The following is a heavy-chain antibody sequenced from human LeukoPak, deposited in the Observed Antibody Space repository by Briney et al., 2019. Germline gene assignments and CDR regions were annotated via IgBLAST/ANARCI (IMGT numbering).Heavy chain of an antibody. CDR1: GFTFTTYS. CDR3: ARGGAYGDYDN. V-gene: IGHV3-21*01. CDR2: ISSTSTYI. J-gene: IGHJ4*02. Sequence: GRSLRLSCAASGFTFTTYSMNWVRQAPGKGLEWVSSISSTSTYIYYADSVKGRFAISRDNAKNSLYLQMNGLRAEDTAIYYCARGGAYGDYDNWGQGTLVTVSS. D-gene: IGHD4-17*01.